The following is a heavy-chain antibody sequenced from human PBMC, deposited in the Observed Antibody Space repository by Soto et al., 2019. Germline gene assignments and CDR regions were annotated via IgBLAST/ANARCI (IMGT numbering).Heavy chain of an antibody. CDR1: GYNFNRYW. Sequence: KPPGESLKISCKGSGYNFNRYWIGWVRQMPGKGLEWMGVIYPGDSDTRYSPSLQGQVTISADKSSSSAYLQWSSLQASDTATYYCALSLVNGTYEAFDIWGQGTMVNVAS. J-gene: IGHJ3*02. V-gene: IGHV5-51*01. CDR2: IYPGDSDT. D-gene: IGHD6-13*01. CDR3: ALSLVNGTYEAFDI.